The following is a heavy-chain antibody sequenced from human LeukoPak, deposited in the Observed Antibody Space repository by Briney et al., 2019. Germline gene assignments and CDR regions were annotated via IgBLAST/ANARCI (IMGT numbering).Heavy chain of an antibody. CDR2: IYYSGST. V-gene: IGHV4-39*07. CDR1: GGSISSSSYY. J-gene: IGHJ5*02. CDR3: AREEGNYYDSSGYYSWFDP. Sequence: SETLSLTFTVSGGSISSSSYYWGWIRQPPGKGLEWIGSIYYSGSTYYNPSLKSRVTISVDTSKNQFSLKLSSVTAADTAVYYCAREEGNYYDSSGYYSWFDPWGQGTLVTVSS. D-gene: IGHD3-22*01.